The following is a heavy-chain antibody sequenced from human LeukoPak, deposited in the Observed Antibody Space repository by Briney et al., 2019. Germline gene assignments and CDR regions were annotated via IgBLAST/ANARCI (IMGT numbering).Heavy chain of an antibody. CDR2: IYTSGST. CDR1: GGSISSYY. V-gene: IGHV4-4*09. Sequence: ASEALSLTCTVSGGSISSYYWSWIRQPPGKGLEWIGYIYTSGSTNYNPSLKSRDTISVDTSKNQFSLKLSSVTAADTAVYYCASTLRYYYDSSGWYYFDYWGQGTLVTVSS. CDR3: ASTLRYYYDSSGWYYFDY. D-gene: IGHD3-22*01. J-gene: IGHJ4*02.